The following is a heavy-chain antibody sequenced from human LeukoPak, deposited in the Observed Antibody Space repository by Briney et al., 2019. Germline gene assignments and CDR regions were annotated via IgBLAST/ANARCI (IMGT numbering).Heavy chain of an antibody. CDR3: ARRSGIAVAGAFDY. CDR1: GFTFSSYA. Sequence: PGGSLRLSCAASGFTFSSYAMSWVRQAPGKGLEWVSGISDNDGSTYYADSVKGRFTISRDNSKNTLYLQMNSLRAEDTAVYYCARRSGIAVAGAFDYWGQGTLVTVSS. CDR2: ISDNDGST. V-gene: IGHV3-23*01. J-gene: IGHJ4*02. D-gene: IGHD6-19*01.